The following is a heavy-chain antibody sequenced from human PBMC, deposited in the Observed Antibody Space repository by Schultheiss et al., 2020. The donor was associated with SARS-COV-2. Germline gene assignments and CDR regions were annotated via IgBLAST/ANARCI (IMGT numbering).Heavy chain of an antibody. V-gene: IGHV4-34*09. CDR2: IYYSGST. CDR3: ARAVANNWFDP. J-gene: IGHJ5*02. CDR1: GGSFSGYY. Sequence: SQTLSLTCAVYGGSFSGYYWSWIRQPPGKGLEWIGEIYYSGSTHYNPSLKSRVTISVDTSKNQFSLKLNSVTVADTAVYYCARAVANNWFDPWGQGTLVTVSS.